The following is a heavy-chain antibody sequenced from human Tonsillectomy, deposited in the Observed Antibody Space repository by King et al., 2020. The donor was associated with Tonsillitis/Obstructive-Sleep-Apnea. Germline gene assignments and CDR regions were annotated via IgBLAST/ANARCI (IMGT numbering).Heavy chain of an antibody. CDR1: GITFSSYG. V-gene: IGHV3-30*03. Sequence: VQLVESGGGVVQPGRSLRLSCAASGITFSSYGMHWVRQAPGKGLEWVAVISCDGSNKFYADSVKGRFTISRDNSKNTLYLQMNSLRPEDTAVYYCASGGDYWGQGTLVTVSS. D-gene: IGHD3-10*01. CDR3: ASGGDY. J-gene: IGHJ4*02. CDR2: ISCDGSNK.